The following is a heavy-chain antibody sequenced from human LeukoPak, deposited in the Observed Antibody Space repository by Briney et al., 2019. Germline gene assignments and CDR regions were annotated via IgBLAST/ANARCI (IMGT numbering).Heavy chain of an antibody. V-gene: IGHV3-21*01. D-gene: IGHD3/OR15-3a*01. Sequence: ETLSLTCTVSGGSISSYYWSWIRQPPGKGLEWVSSISSSSSYIYYADSVKGRFTISRDNAKNSLYLQMNSLRAEDTAVYYCARDGLYYFDYWGQGTLVTVSS. CDR3: ARDGLYYFDY. CDR1: GGSISSYY. CDR2: ISSSSSYI. J-gene: IGHJ4*02.